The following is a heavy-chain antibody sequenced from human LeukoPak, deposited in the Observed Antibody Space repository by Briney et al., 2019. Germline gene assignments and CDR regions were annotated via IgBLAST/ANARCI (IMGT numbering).Heavy chain of an antibody. Sequence: PSETLSLTCTVSGGSISSSSYYWGWIRQPPGKGLEWIGSIYYSGSTYYNPSLKSRVTISVDTSKNQFSLKLSSVTAADTAVYYCAAWWSDSSGYGDAFDIWGQGTMVTVSS. CDR1: GGSISSSSYY. J-gene: IGHJ3*02. CDR2: IYYSGST. V-gene: IGHV4-39*01. D-gene: IGHD3-22*01. CDR3: AAWWSDSSGYGDAFDI.